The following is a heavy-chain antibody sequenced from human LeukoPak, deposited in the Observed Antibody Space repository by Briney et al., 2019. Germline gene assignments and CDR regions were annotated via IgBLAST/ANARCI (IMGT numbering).Heavy chain of an antibody. CDR1: GGSISTNNW. CDR2: IYHTGST. CDR3: ASYTPYYYYGMDV. Sequence: PSGTLSLTCAVSGGSISTNNWWSWVRQPPGKGLEWIGEIYHTGSTNYSPSLRSRVTMSIDKSNNQFSLNLNSVTAADTAVYYCASYTPYYYYGMDVWGQGTTVTVSS. J-gene: IGHJ6*02. D-gene: IGHD4-11*01. V-gene: IGHV4-4*02.